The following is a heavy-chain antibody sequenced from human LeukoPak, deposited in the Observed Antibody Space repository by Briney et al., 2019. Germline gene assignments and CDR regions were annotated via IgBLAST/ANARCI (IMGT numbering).Heavy chain of an antibody. CDR2: IRYDGSNK. J-gene: IGHJ6*03. Sequence: GGSLRLSCAASGFTFSSYGMHWVRQAPGKGLEWVAFIRYDGSNKYYADSVKGRFTISRDNSKNTLYVQMNSLRAEDTAVYYCAKEGRGYSYGPSYYYYMDVWGKGTTVTISS. CDR3: AKEGRGYSYGPSYYYYMDV. CDR1: GFTFSSYG. V-gene: IGHV3-30*02. D-gene: IGHD5-18*01.